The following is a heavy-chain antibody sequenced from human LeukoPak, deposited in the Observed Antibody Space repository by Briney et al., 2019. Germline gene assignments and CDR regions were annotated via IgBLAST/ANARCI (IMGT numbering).Heavy chain of an antibody. CDR3: AKDRMVYDILTALVDY. D-gene: IGHD3-9*01. CDR1: GFTFSSYA. V-gene: IGHV3-23*01. J-gene: IGHJ4*02. CDR2: ISGSGGST. Sequence: GASLRLSCAASGFTFSSYAMSWVRQAPGKGLEWVSAISGSGGSTYYADSVKGRFTISRDNSKNTLYLQMNSLRAEDTAVYYCAKDRMVYDILTALVDYWGQGTLVTVSS.